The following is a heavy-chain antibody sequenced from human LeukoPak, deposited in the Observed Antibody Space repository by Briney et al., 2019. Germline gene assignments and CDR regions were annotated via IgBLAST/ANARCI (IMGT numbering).Heavy chain of an antibody. D-gene: IGHD6-13*01. Sequence: GESLKISCKGSGYSFTSYWIGWVRQMPGKGLEWMGIIYPGDSDTRYSPSFQGQVTISADKSISTAYLQWSSLEASDTAMYYCARHRSIAAARLDVWGQGTTVTVSS. J-gene: IGHJ6*02. V-gene: IGHV5-51*01. CDR2: IYPGDSDT. CDR1: GYSFTSYW. CDR3: ARHRSIAAARLDV.